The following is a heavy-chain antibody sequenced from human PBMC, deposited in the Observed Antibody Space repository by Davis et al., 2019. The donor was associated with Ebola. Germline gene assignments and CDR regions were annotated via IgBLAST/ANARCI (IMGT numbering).Heavy chain of an antibody. D-gene: IGHD6-19*01. CDR3: ARGYSSGWYSVPFDY. J-gene: IGHJ4*02. Sequence: PSETLSLTCAVYGGSFSGYYWSWIRQPPGKGLEWIGEINHSGSTNYNPSLKSRVTISVDTSKNQFSLKLSSVTAADTAVYYCARGYSSGWYSVPFDYWGQGTLVTVSS. CDR2: INHSGST. CDR1: GGSFSGYY. V-gene: IGHV4-34*01.